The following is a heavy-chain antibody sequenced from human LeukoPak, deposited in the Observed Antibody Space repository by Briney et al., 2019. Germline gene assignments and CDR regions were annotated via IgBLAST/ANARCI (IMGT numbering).Heavy chain of an antibody. CDR1: GGSISSGGYY. Sequence: PSQTLSLTCTVSGGSISSGGYYWSWIRQHPGKGLEWIGYIYYSGSTYYNPSLKSRVTISVDTSKNQFSLKLSSVTAADTAVYYCARGPPGGRGYSGYPVILFDYWGQGTLVTVSS. J-gene: IGHJ4*02. D-gene: IGHD5-12*01. CDR3: ARGPPGGRGYSGYPVILFDY. CDR2: IYYSGST. V-gene: IGHV4-31*03.